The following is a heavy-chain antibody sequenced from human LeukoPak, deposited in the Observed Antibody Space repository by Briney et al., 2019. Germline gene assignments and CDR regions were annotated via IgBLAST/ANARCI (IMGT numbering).Heavy chain of an antibody. J-gene: IGHJ4*02. D-gene: IGHD2-2*01. CDR3: ARLSTGH. Sequence: SETLSLTCAVYGGSFSGYYWSWIRQPPGKGLEWIGEINHSGSTNYNPSLKSRVTISVDTSKNQFSLELSSVTAADTAVYYCARLSTGHWGQGTLVTVSP. CDR1: GGSFSGYY. V-gene: IGHV4-34*01. CDR2: INHSGST.